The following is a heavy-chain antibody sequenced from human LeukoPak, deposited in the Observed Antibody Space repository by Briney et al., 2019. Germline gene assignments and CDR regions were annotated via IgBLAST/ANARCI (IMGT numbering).Heavy chain of an antibody. CDR1: GGTFSSYT. CDR3: ARVGVSGSGWSFDY. J-gene: IGHJ4*02. CDR2: IIPILGIA. D-gene: IGHD6-19*01. Sequence: SVKVSCKASGGTFSSYTISWVRQAPGQGLEWMERIIPILGIANYAQKFQGRVTITADKSTSTAYMELSSLRSEDTAVYYCARVGVSGSGWSFDYWGQGTLVTASS. V-gene: IGHV1-69*02.